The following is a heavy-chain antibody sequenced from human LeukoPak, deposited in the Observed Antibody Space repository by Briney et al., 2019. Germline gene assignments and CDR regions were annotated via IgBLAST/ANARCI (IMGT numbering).Heavy chain of an antibody. CDR1: GFTFRDFS. D-gene: IGHD2/OR15-2a*01. V-gene: IGHV3-43*02. Sequence: GGSLRLSCAASGFTFRDFSMHWVCQAPGKGLEWLSLISGDADTTHYADSVKGRFTISRDNNKNSLYLQMNGLRLDDTAFYYCAKGNNSLSYNFDYWGQGTLATVSS. CDR2: ISGDADTT. J-gene: IGHJ4*01. CDR3: AKGNNSLSYNFDY.